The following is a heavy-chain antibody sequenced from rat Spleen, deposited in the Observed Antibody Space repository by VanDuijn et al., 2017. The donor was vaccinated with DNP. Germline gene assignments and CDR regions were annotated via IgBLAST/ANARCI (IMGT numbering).Heavy chain of an antibody. J-gene: IGHJ3*01. V-gene: IGHV5-20*01. Sequence: EVQLVESGGGLVQPGRSLKLSCAASGFTFSDYYMAWVRQAPTKGLEWVAYISYDGGSTYYGDSVKGRFTISRDNAKSSLYLQMDSLRSEDTATYYCTTVYGGYSGWFAYWGQGTLVTVSS. D-gene: IGHD1-11*01. CDR2: ISYDGGST. CDR1: GFTFSDYY. CDR3: TTVYGGYSGWFAY.